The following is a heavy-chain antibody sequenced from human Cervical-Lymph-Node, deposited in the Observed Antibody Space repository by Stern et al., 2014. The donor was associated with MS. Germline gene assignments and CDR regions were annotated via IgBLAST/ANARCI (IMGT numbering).Heavy chain of an antibody. CDR1: AFTFTSYA. Sequence: VQLVESGGGVVQPGRSLRGSCATAAFTFTSYAMNWVRQAPGKGLECVAVISYDGNTKYYADSVKGRFTISRDNSKNTLYLQMSSLRAEDTAVYYCVRERSSRGFDYWGQGSLVTVSS. J-gene: IGHJ4*02. CDR3: VRERSSRGFDY. V-gene: IGHV3-30-3*01. CDR2: ISYDGNTK. D-gene: IGHD5/OR15-5a*01.